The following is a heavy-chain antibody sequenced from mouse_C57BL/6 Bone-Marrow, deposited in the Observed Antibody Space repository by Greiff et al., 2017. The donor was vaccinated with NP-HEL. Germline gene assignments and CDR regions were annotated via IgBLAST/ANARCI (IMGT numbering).Heavy chain of an antibody. Sequence: VQLQQSGAELARPGASVKLSCKASGYTFTSSGISWVKQRTGQGLEWIGEFYPRSGNTYYNEKFKGKATLTADKSSSPAYLELRSLTSEDSAVYFCAGCRGGAIDYWGQGASVTGSS. CDR3: AGCRGGAIDY. J-gene: IGHJ4*01. CDR2: FYPRSGNT. CDR1: GYTFTSSG. V-gene: IGHV1-81*01.